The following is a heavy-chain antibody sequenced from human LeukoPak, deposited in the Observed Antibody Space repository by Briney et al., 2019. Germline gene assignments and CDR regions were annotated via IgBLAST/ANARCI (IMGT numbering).Heavy chain of an antibody. CDR2: IKQDGNEK. CDR1: GFTFSNYW. D-gene: IGHD3-10*01. J-gene: IGHJ5*02. CDR3: SKDLTSDFGGDLDP. Sequence: GGSLRLSCAAAGFTFSNYWMSWVRQAPGKGLEWVANIKQDGNEKYYADSVKGRFTISRDNSKSTVYLQMNSLRVEDAAVYYCSKDLTSDFGGDLDPWGQGTLVTVSS. V-gene: IGHV3-7*01.